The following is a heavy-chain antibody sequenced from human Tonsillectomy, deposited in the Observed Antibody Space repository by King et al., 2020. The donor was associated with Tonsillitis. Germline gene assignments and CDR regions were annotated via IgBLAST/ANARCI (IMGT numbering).Heavy chain of an antibody. CDR1: GASISNYY. V-gene: IGHV4-59*01. Sequence: PLQESGPGLVKPSETLSLTCTVSGASISNYYWSWIRQPPGKGLEWIGYIYYIGTTNYNPSLKSRVTISVDTSKNQFSLKVSSVTAADTAVYYCAGSPYDFWSTSYYYYYYMDVWGQGTTVTVSS. J-gene: IGHJ6*03. D-gene: IGHD3-3*01. CDR3: AGSPYDFWSTSYYYYYYMDV. CDR2: IYYIGTT.